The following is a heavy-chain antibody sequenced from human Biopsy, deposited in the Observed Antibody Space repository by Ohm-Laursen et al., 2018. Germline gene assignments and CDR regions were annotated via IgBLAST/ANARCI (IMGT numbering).Heavy chain of an antibody. J-gene: IGHJ4*02. Sequence: SQSLSCAASGFAFANYAMNWVRQAPGKGLEWVSGISWNSGSVVYADSVTGRFTISRDNAKNSLYLQMHSLRAEDTAFYYCAKASGYSSGWPIDYWGQGTLVTVSS. CDR1: GFAFANYA. D-gene: IGHD6-19*01. CDR3: AKASGYSSGWPIDY. CDR2: ISWNSGSV. V-gene: IGHV3-9*01.